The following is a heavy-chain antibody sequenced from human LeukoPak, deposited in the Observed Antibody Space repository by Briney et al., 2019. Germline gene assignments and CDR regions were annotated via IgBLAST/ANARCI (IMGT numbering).Heavy chain of an antibody. CDR1: GFTFNSYS. D-gene: IGHD1-1*01. Sequence: PGGSLRLSCIASGFTFNSYSMTWVRQAPGKGLEWVSFISGASCGTYYADSVKGRFIISRDNSKNTLYLEMNNVRADDTALYRCAKDRSMKNWNPFHFDLWGRGTLVSVSS. CDR2: ISGASCGT. J-gene: IGHJ2*01. V-gene: IGHV3-23*01. CDR3: AKDRSMKNWNPFHFDL.